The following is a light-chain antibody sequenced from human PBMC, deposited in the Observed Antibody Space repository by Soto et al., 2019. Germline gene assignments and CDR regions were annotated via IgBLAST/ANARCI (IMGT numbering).Light chain of an antibody. Sequence: SVLTQPPSASETPGQTVSISCSGSNSNIASNTVNWYQHLPGTAPKLLIYYNNQRPSGVPDRFSGSKSGTSASLAISGLQSEDESDYYCAAWDDTLKRYVFVTGTKLTVL. J-gene: IGLJ1*01. CDR3: AAWDDTLKRYV. V-gene: IGLV1-44*01. CDR2: YNN. CDR1: NSNIASNT.